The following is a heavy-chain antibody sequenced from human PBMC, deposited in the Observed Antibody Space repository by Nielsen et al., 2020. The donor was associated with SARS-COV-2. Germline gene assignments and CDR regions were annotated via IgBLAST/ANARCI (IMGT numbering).Heavy chain of an antibody. CDR2: IYYSGST. J-gene: IGHJ3*02. CDR3: ARAAAGVVYAFDI. Sequence: RQAPGKGLEWIGYIYYSGSTYYNPSLKSRVTISVDTSKNQFSLKLSSVTAADTAVYYCARAAAGVVYAFDIWGQGTMVTVSS. V-gene: IGHV4-30-4*01. D-gene: IGHD6-13*01.